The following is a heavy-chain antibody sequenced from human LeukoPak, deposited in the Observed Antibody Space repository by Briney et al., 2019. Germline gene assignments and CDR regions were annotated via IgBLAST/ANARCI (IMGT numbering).Heavy chain of an antibody. Sequence: SETLSLTCTVSGGSISSSSYYWGWIRQPPGKGLEWIGSIYYSGSTYYNPSLKSRVTISVDTSKNQFSLKLSSVTAADTAVYYCARGLHIVVVTAHYGMDVWGQGTTVTVSS. CDR2: IYYSGST. CDR1: GGSISSSSYY. J-gene: IGHJ6*02. D-gene: IGHD2-21*02. V-gene: IGHV4-39*01. CDR3: ARGLHIVVVTAHYGMDV.